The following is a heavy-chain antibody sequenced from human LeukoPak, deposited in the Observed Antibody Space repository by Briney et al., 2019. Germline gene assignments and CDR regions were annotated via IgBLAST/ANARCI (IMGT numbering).Heavy chain of an antibody. Sequence: PSETLSLTCTVSGGSLSSYYWTWIRQPPGKGLEWIGYIYYSGNTNYNPSLKSRVTISVDTSKNQFSLKPSSVTAADTAVYYCARHRDYYDSSGYTFPIDYWGQGTLVTVSS. D-gene: IGHD3-22*01. V-gene: IGHV4-59*08. J-gene: IGHJ4*02. CDR1: GGSLSSYY. CDR3: ARHRDYYDSSGYTFPIDY. CDR2: IYYSGNT.